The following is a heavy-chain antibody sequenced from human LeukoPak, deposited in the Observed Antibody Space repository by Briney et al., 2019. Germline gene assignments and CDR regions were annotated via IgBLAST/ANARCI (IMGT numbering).Heavy chain of an antibody. V-gene: IGHV1-8*01. Sequence: ASVKVSCKASGYTLTSYDINWVRQATGQGLEWMGWMNPNSGNTGYAQKFQGRVTMTRNTSISTAYMELSSLRSEDTAVYYCARRRKVTMIGSGAFDIWGQGTMVTVSS. D-gene: IGHD3-22*01. CDR2: MNPNSGNT. J-gene: IGHJ3*02. CDR1: GYTLTSYD. CDR3: ARRRKVTMIGSGAFDI.